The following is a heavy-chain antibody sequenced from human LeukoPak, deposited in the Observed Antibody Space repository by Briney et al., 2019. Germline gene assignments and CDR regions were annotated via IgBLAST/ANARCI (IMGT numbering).Heavy chain of an antibody. Sequence: ASVKVSYKASGYTFTSYYMHWVRQAPGQGREGMGIINHSGGSTSYAQKLQGRVTMTRDMSTSTVYMELSSLRSEDTAVYYCARGGGGSYYVDYWGQGTLVTVSS. V-gene: IGHV1-46*04. J-gene: IGHJ4*02. CDR3: ARGGGGSYYVDY. CDR1: GYTFTSYY. D-gene: IGHD1-26*01. CDR2: INHSGGST.